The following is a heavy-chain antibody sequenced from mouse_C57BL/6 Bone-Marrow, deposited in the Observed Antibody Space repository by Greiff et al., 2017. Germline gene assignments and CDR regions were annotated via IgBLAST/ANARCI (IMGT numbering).Heavy chain of an antibody. J-gene: IGHJ4*01. V-gene: IGHV10-1*01. CDR1: GFSFNTYA. Sequence: EVKLLESGGGLVQPKGSLKLSCAASGFSFNTYAMNWVRQAPGKGLEWVARIRSKSNNYATYYADSVKDRFTISRDDSESMLYLQMNNLKTEDTARYNGVRGIYARDYWGQGTSVTVSS. CDR2: IRSKSNNYAT. CDR3: VRGIYARDY.